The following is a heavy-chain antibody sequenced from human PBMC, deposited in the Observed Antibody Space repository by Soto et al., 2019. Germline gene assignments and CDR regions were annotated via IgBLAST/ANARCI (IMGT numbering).Heavy chain of an antibody. Sequence: EVQLVESGGGLIQPGGSLRLSCAVSGFTVSNNYMSWVRQAPGKGLEGVSVIYSGGYTAYGDSVKGRFTISRDNSKTQLFSQMKRRGADDTAVYYRGTQPGGGGYWGQGTLVTVSS. CDR1: GFTVSNNY. CDR2: IYSGGYT. J-gene: IGHJ4*02. D-gene: IGHD2-2*01. V-gene: IGHV3-53*01. CDR3: GTQPGGGGY.